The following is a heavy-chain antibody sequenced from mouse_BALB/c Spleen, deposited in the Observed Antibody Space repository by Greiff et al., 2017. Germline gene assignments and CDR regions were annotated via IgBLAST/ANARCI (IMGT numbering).Heavy chain of an antibody. D-gene: IGHD2-1*01. CDR1: GYTFTDYY. J-gene: IGHJ3*01. CDR3: ASYGNSFAY. V-gene: IGHV1-77*01. Sequence: QVQLKESGAELARPGASVKLSCKASGYTFTDYYINWVKQRTGQGLEWIGEIYPGSGNTYYNEKFKGKATLTADKSSSTAYMQLSSLTSEDSAVYFCASYGNSFAYWGQGTLVTVSA. CDR2: IYPGSGNT.